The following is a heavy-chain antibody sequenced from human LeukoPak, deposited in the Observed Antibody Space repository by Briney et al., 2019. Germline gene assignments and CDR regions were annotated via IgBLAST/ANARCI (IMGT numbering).Heavy chain of an antibody. Sequence: PGGSLRLSCAASGFTFSTQSMNWVRQAPGKGLEWISYISSSSSTIYYADSVKGRFTISRDNAKNSLYLQMNSLRAEDTAVYYCARTPVTTFSGYYYYMDVWGKGTTVTVSS. CDR3: ARTPVTTFSGYYYYMDV. CDR1: GFTFSTQS. D-gene: IGHD4-11*01. J-gene: IGHJ6*03. CDR2: ISSSSSTI. V-gene: IGHV3-48*01.